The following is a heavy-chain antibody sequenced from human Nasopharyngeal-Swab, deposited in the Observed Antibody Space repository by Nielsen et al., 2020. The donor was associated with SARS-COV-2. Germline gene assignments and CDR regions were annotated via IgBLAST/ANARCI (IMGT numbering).Heavy chain of an antibody. Sequence: GGSLRLSCSASGFTFSSYAMSWVRQAPGKGLEWVSVIYSGGSTYYADSVKGRFTISRDNSKNTLYLQMNSLRAEDTAVYYCARASWRGDFDAFDIWGQGTMVTVSS. V-gene: IGHV3-66*01. D-gene: IGHD3-16*01. CDR3: ARASWRGDFDAFDI. CDR1: GFTFSSYA. CDR2: IYSGGST. J-gene: IGHJ3*02.